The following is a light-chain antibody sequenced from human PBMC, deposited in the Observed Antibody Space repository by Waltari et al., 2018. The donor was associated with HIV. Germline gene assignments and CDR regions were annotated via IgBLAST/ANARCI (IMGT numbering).Light chain of an antibody. CDR2: DAS. V-gene: IGKV1-33*01. Sequence: IQVTQSPSSLSASVGDRVTITCQASQDINKYLNWYQQRLGKAPKLLIYDASNFETGVPSRFSGAGSGTEFTFNISSLQPEDFATYDCQQYEKLPLTFGEGTRVDIK. J-gene: IGKJ3*01. CDR3: QQYEKLPLT. CDR1: QDINKY.